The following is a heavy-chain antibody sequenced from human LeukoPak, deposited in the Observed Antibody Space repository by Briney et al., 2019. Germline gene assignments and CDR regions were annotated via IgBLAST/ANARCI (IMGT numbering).Heavy chain of an antibody. V-gene: IGHV1-69*05. CDR2: IIPIFGTA. J-gene: IGHJ3*02. D-gene: IGHD1-1*01. CDR1: GDTFSSYA. Sequence: SVKVSCKASGDTFSSYAFSWVRQAPGQGLEWMGGIIPIFGTANYAQKFQGRVTITTDESTSTAYMELSSLRSEDTAVYYCARPKGPGATGNGDDAFDIWGQGTMVTVSS. CDR3: ARPKGPGATGNGDDAFDI.